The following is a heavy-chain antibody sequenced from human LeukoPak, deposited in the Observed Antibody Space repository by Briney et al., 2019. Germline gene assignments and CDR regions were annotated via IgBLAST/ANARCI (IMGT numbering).Heavy chain of an antibody. J-gene: IGHJ6*03. CDR3: AKGPLEWLFRAAYYYYMDV. D-gene: IGHD3-3*01. V-gene: IGHV3-30*04. Sequence: PGRSLRLSCAASGFTFSSYAMHWVRQAPGKGLEWVAVISYDGSNKYYADSVKGRFTISRDNSKNTLYLQMNSLRAEDTAVYYCAKGPLEWLFRAAYYYYMDVWGKGTTVTVSS. CDR1: GFTFSSYA. CDR2: ISYDGSNK.